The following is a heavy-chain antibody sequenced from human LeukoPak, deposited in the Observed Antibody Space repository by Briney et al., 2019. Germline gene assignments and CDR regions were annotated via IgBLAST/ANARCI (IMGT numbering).Heavy chain of an antibody. V-gene: IGHV3-21*01. D-gene: IGHD6-13*01. CDR2: ISSSSSYI. J-gene: IGHJ4*02. CDR1: GFTFSSYS. Sequence: GGSLRLSCAASGFTFSSYSMNWVRQAPGKGLEWVSSISSSSSYIYYADSVKGRSTISRDNAKNSLYPQMNSLRAEDTAVYYCGKGPSSSWDYWGQGTLVTVSS. CDR3: GKGPSSSWDY.